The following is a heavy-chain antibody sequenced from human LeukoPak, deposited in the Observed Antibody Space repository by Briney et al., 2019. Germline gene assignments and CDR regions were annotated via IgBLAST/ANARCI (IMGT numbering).Heavy chain of an antibody. CDR1: KFNFNSYG. V-gene: IGHV3-23*01. CDR3: AKDPNGDYVGTFDI. D-gene: IGHD4-23*01. CDR2: ISGSGGST. Sequence: SGGSLRLSCTTSKFNFNSYGMTWVRQAPGKGLEWVSSISGSGGSTQYAAPVQGRFTISRDNSKNTLYLQMNSLRAEDTAVYYCAKDPNGDYVGTFDIWGQGTMVTVSS. J-gene: IGHJ3*02.